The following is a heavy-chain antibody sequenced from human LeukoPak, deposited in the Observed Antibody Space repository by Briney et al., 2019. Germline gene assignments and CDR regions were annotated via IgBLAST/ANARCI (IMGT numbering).Heavy chain of an antibody. CDR2: IIPIFGTA. CDR3: ARDQDYYDSSGYSD. D-gene: IGHD3-22*01. V-gene: IGHV1-69*13. Sequence: SVRVSCKASGGTFSSYAISWVRQAPGQGLEWMGGIIPIFGTANYAQKFQGRVTITADESTSTAYMELSSLRSEDTAVYYCARDQDYYDSSGYSDWGQGTLVTVSS. J-gene: IGHJ4*02. CDR1: GGTFSSYA.